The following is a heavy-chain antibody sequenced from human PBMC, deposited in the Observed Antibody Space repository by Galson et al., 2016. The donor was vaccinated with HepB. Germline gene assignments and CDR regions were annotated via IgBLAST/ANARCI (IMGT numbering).Heavy chain of an antibody. V-gene: IGHV1-58*01. Sequence: SCKASGFPFISSAVQWVRQARGQRLEWMGWIVIGGGDTIYAQKFQERVTITRDVSTSTAYMELSSLRSEDTAVYYCAGSWFDILTGYYPWGQGTLVTVSS. CDR1: GFPFISSA. D-gene: IGHD3-9*01. CDR3: AGSWFDILTGYYP. CDR2: IVIGGGDT. J-gene: IGHJ5*02.